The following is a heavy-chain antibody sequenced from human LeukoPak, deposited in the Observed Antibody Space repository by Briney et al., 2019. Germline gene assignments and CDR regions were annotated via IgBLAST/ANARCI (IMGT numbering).Heavy chain of an antibody. CDR1: GGSISTTNYY. J-gene: IGHJ6*03. V-gene: IGHV4-39*07. CDR3: ARGPDNYYYYMDV. CDR2: INHSGST. Sequence: SETLSLTCTVSGGSISTTNYYWSWIRQPPGKGLEWIGEINHSGSTNYNPSLKSRVTISVDTSKNQFSLKLSSVTAADTAVYYCARGPDNYYYYMDVWGKGTTVTVSS.